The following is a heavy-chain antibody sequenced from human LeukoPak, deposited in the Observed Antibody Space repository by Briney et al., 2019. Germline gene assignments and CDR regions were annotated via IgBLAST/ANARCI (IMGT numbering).Heavy chain of an antibody. J-gene: IGHJ5*02. CDR2: TYYRSTWYN. D-gene: IGHD2-2*01. CDR3: ARRLTQYDCFDP. V-gene: IGHV6-1*01. CDR1: GDSVSSNSAA. Sequence: SQTLSLTCAISGDSVSSNSAAWNWIRQSPSRGLEWLGRTYYRSTWYNDYAVSVRGRITVNPDTSKNQFSLHLNSVTPEDTAVYYCARRLTQYDCFDPWGQGILVAVSS.